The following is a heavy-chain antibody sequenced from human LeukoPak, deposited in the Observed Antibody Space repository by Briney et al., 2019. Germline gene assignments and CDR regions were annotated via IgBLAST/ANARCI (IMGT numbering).Heavy chain of an antibody. V-gene: IGHV3-21*01. D-gene: IGHD2-2*01. J-gene: IGHJ6*03. CDR2: ISSSSSYI. CDR3: ARDKVYCSSTSCYQGYYYMDV. Sequence: GGSLRLYCAASGFTFSSYSMNWVRQAPGKGLEWVSSISSSSSYIYYADSVKGRFTISRDNAKNSLYLQMNSLRAEDTAVYYCARDKVYCSSTSCYQGYYYMDVWGKGTTVTVSS. CDR1: GFTFSSYS.